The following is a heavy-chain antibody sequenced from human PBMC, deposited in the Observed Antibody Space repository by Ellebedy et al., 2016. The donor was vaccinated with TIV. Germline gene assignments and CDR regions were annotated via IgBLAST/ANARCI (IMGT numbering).Heavy chain of an antibody. CDR1: GDSISRSNW. CDR3: ASLPDYRVGFVDAPMVWGH. V-gene: IGHV4-4*02. CDR2: IYHTGST. D-gene: IGHD3-10*01. J-gene: IGHJ4*02. Sequence: SETLSLTRAVSGDSISRSNWWSWVRQPPGKGLEWLGEIYHTGSTNYNPSLKSRVTISVDKSKNPFSLKLTSVTAADPAIYYCASLPDYRVGFVDAPMVWGHWGQGTLVTVSS.